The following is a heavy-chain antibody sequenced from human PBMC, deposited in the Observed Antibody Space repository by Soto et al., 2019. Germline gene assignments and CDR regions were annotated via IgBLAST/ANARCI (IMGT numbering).Heavy chain of an antibody. Sequence: SETLSLTCTVSGGSISSYYWSWIRQPPGKGLEWIGYIYYSGSTNYNPSLKSRVTISVDTSKNQFSLKLSSVTAADTAVYYCARASSSSGWLMGWFDPWGQGTLVTVSS. CDR1: GGSISSYY. CDR3: ARASSSSGWLMGWFDP. J-gene: IGHJ5*02. D-gene: IGHD6-19*01. V-gene: IGHV4-59*01. CDR2: IYYSGST.